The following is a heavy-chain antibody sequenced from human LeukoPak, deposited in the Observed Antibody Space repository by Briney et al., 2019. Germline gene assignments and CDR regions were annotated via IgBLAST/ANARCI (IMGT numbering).Heavy chain of an antibody. J-gene: IGHJ6*02. V-gene: IGHV3-9*01. D-gene: IGHD3-16*01. CDR3: AKDRRMMSAYYGMDV. CDR2: ISWNSGSI. CDR1: GFTFDDYA. Sequence: GGSLRLSCAASGFTFDDYAMHWVRQAPGKGLEWVSGISWNSGSIGYADSVKGRFTISRDNAKNSLYLQMNSLRAEDTAVYYCAKDRRMMSAYYGMDVWGQGTTVIVSS.